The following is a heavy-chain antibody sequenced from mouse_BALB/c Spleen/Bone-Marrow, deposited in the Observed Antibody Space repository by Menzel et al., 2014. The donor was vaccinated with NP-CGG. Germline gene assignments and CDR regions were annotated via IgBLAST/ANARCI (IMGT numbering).Heavy chain of an antibody. CDR1: GFSIKDTY. Sequence: DVKLQESGADLVKPGASVKLSCTASGFSIKDTYINWVRQRPEQGLEWIGRIDPANGNNKYDPKFQGKATITADTSSNTAYLQLSRLTSEDTVVYYCARDKGWYLDVWGAGTTVTVSS. V-gene: IGHV14-3*02. J-gene: IGHJ1*01. CDR2: IDPANGNN. CDR3: ARDKGWYLDV.